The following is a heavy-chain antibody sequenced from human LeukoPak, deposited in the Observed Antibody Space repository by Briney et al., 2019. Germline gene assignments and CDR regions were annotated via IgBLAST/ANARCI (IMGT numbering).Heavy chain of an antibody. J-gene: IGHJ3*02. CDR1: GFTFSSYS. D-gene: IGHD3-9*01. CDR2: ISSSSTYI. CDR3: ARDWYDNSDAFDI. Sequence: GRSLRLSCAASGFTFSSYSMNWVRQAPGKGLEWVSSISSSSTYIYYADSVKGRFTISRDNAKNSLYLLMNRLRAEDTAVYYCARDWYDNSDAFDIWGQGTMVIVSS. V-gene: IGHV3-21*01.